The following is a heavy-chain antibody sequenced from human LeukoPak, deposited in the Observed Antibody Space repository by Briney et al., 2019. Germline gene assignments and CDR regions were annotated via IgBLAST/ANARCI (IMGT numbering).Heavy chain of an antibody. CDR1: GFTFSSYA. Sequence: GGSLRLSCAASGFTFSSYAMSWVRLAPGKGLEWVSVLSGSGDSTYYADSVKGRFTISRDNSKNTLYLQMNSLRAEGTAVYYCAKVMRRSSWYFDYWGQGTLVTVSS. CDR2: LSGSGDST. CDR3: AKVMRRSSWYFDY. D-gene: IGHD6-13*01. J-gene: IGHJ4*02. V-gene: IGHV3-23*01.